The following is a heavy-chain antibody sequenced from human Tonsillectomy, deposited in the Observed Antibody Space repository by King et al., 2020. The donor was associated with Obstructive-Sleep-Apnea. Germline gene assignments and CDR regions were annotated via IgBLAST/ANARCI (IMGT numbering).Heavy chain of an antibody. CDR2: IYYSGST. Sequence: VQLQESGPGLVKPSETLSLTCTVSGGSISSYYWSWIRQPPGKGLEWIGYIYYSGSTNYNPSLKSRVTISVDTSKNQFSLKLSSVTAADTAVYYCARELSHIYSYGPFDYWGQGTLVTVSS. D-gene: IGHD5-18*01. CDR3: ARELSHIYSYGPFDY. J-gene: IGHJ4*02. V-gene: IGHV4-59*01. CDR1: GGSISSYY.